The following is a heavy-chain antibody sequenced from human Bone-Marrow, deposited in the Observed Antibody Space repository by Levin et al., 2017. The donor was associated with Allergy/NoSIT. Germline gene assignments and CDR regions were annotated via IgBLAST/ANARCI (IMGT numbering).Heavy chain of an antibody. CDR2: TSYDGSNE. Sequence: PGGSLRLSCVASGFSFGPYVIHWVRQAPGKGLEWLAVTSYDGSNEYYADSVKGRFTISRDSSKNTHYLQLNSLRAEDTAVYYCARDLRLGAYYGMDVWGQGTTVTVSS. CDR1: GFSFGPYV. CDR3: ARDLRLGAYYGMDV. J-gene: IGHJ6*02. V-gene: IGHV3-30*04. D-gene: IGHD3-10*01.